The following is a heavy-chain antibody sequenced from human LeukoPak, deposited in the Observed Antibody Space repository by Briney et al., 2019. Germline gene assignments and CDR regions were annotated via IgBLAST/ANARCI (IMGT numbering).Heavy chain of an antibody. CDR3: AREASSSPNFVY. CDR2: INPNSGGT. Sequence: ASVKDSCTASGYTFTGYCVRWVRLAPGQGLERMGWINPNSGGTNYAQKFLGWVTMTRDTSISTAYMELSRLRSDDTAVYYCAREASSSPNFVYWGQGTLVTVSS. V-gene: IGHV1-2*04. D-gene: IGHD6-6*01. CDR1: GYTFTGYC. J-gene: IGHJ4*02.